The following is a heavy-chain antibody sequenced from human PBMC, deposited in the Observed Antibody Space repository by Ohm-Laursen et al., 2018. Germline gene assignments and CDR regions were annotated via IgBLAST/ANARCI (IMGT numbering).Heavy chain of an antibody. CDR3: ARRDMTKAFNI. J-gene: IGHJ3*02. V-gene: IGHV4-4*07. Sequence: GTLSLTCTVSGGSICGYYWSWIRQTAGQGLEWIGRIHSSGSTNYNPSLQSRVTMSEDTSTNQFSLRLSSLTAADTAVYFCARRDMTKAFNIWGQGTLVTVSS. CDR2: IHSSGST. CDR1: GGSICGYY. D-gene: IGHD2-21*02.